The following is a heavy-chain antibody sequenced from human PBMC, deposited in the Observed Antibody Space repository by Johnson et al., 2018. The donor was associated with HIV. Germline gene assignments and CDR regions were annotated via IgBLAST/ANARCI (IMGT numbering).Heavy chain of an antibody. CDR2: ISGGEDDT. V-gene: IGHV3-23*04. J-gene: IGHJ3*02. CDR3: AREGLCWGAFDI. CDR1: GFSFIDYA. Sequence: VQLVESGGGLVRPGGSLRLSCVASGFSFIDYAMIWVRQAPGKGLEWVSFISGGEDDTYYADSVKGRFTISRDNSKNTLYLQMNSLRAEDTAVYYCAREGLCWGAFDIWGQGTMVTVSS. D-gene: IGHD3-16*01.